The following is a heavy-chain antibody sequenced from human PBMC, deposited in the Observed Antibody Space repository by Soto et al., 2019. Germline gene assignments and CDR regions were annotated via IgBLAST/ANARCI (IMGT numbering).Heavy chain of an antibody. V-gene: IGHV4-39*01. CDR1: GATINRGSYY. CDR3: VRASTLDY. Sequence: QLQLQESSPGLVKPPETLSLTCSVSGATINRGSYYWGWVRQPPGKGLEWIGSIYYSGNAYYSPSLKNRVTISVDTSKNQFSLKVNSVTSADTAVYYCVRASTLDYWGQGILVTVSS. CDR2: IYYSGNA. J-gene: IGHJ4*02.